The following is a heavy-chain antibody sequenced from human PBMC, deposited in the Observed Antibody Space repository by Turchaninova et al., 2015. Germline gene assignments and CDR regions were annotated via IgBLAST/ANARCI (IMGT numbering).Heavy chain of an antibody. J-gene: IGHJ4*02. CDR3: ARGALDGHFDY. CDR1: GGSIRRRSDY. V-gene: IGHV4-39*07. CDR2: IYYSET. Sequence: QVQLQESGPGLVTPSATPSLPCTVSGGSIRRRSDYWAWIRQPPGKGLEWIGSIYYSETYYNPSLKSRVTTSVDTSKNQFSLQLSSVTAADTAVYYCARGALDGHFDYWGQGTLVTVSS. D-gene: IGHD5-24*01.